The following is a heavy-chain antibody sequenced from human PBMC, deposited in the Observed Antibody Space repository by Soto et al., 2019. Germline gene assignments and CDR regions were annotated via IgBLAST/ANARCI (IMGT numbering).Heavy chain of an antibody. CDR1: GFTFSSYG. J-gene: IGHJ4*02. Sequence: QVQLVESGGGVVQPGRSLRLSCAASGFTFSSYGMHWVRQAPGNGLEWVAVISYDGSNKYYADSVKGRFTISRDNSKNTLYLQMNSLRAEDTAVYYCAKDHSYGDFPFCDYWGQGTLVTVSS. D-gene: IGHD4-17*01. CDR2: ISYDGSNK. V-gene: IGHV3-30*18. CDR3: AKDHSYGDFPFCDY.